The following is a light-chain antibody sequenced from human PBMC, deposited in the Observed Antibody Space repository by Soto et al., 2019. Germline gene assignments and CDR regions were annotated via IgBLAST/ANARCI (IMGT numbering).Light chain of an antibody. CDR3: QQYGNSPIT. CDR2: AAS. J-gene: IGKJ5*01. Sequence: VNHSPSALSLSPGASTTLSCRASQSVSRNLAWYQQKPGQAPRLLIYAASSRATGSPDRFSGSGSGTAFTLTISRLEPEDFAVYYCQQYGNSPITCGQGTRLEI. V-gene: IGKV3-20*01. CDR1: QSVSRN.